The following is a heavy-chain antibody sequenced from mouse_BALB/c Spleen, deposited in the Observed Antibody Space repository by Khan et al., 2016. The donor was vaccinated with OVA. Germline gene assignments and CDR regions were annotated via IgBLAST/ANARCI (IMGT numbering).Heavy chain of an antibody. V-gene: IGHV1-80*01. CDR3: GSSGYDYVTY. D-gene: IGHD2-14*01. J-gene: IGHJ3*01. CDR2: IYPGDGNT. CDR1: GYAFSNYL. Sequence: QVQLKQFGAELVRPGSSVKISCKASGYAFSNYLMNWVKQGPGQGLEWIGQIYPGDGNTNYNGKFKDKATLTADNSSTTVYLQLSSLTSNDDAVYFCGSSGYDYVTYWGQGTLVTVSA.